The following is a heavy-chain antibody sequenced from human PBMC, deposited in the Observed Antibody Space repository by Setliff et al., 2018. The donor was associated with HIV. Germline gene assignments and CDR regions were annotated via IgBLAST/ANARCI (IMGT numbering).Heavy chain of an antibody. CDR2: INHSGST. CDR3: ARSAWNYPFDF. J-gene: IGHJ4*02. CDR1: GGSFSSYY. D-gene: IGHD1-7*01. Sequence: PSETLSLTCAVYGGSFSSYYWSWIRQPPGKGLEWIGEINHSGSTNYNPSLKSRVTISVDTSKNQFSLKLSSVTAADTAVYYCARSAWNYPFDFWGQGTLVTVSS. V-gene: IGHV4-34*01.